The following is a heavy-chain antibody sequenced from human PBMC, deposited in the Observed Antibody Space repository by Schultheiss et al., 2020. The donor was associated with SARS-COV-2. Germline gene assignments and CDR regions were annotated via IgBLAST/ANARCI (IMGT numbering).Heavy chain of an antibody. CDR2: ISAYNGNT. CDR3: ASLTWLQSVGFEFDNWFDP. D-gene: IGHD5-24*01. CDR1: GYTFTSYG. Sequence: ASVKVSCKASGYTFTSYGISWVRQAPGQGLEWMGWISAYNGNTNYAQKLQGRVTMTTDTSTSTAYMELRSLRSDDTAVYYCASLTWLQSVGFEFDNWFDPWGQGTLVTVSS. V-gene: IGHV1-18*01. J-gene: IGHJ5*02.